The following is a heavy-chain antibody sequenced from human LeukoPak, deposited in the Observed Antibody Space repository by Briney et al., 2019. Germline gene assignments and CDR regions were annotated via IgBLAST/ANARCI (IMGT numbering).Heavy chain of an antibody. CDR1: GGTFSSYA. CDR3: ASSRRYSNYDAVYCFDY. CDR2: IIPIFGTA. J-gene: IGHJ4*02. V-gene: IGHV1-69*05. Sequence: SVKVSCKASGGTFSSYAISWVRQAPGQGLEWMGGIIPIFGTANYAQKFQSRVTITTDESTSTAYMELSSLRSEDTAVYYCASSRRYSNYDAVYCFDYWGQGTLVTVSS. D-gene: IGHD4-11*01.